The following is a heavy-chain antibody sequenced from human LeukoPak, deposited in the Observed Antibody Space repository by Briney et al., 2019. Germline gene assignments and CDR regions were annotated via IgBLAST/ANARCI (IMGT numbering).Heavy chain of an antibody. CDR3: ARDLENYYDSSGYYTWYFDC. CDR1: GGSISSGSYY. J-gene: IGHJ4*02. V-gene: IGHV4-61*02. D-gene: IGHD3-22*01. CDR2: IYTSGST. Sequence: SQTLSLTCTVSGGSISSGSYYWSWIRQPAGKGLEWIGRIYTSGSTNYNPSLKSRVTISVDTSKDQFSLKLSSVTAADTAVYYCARDLENYYDSSGYYTWYFDCWGQGTLVTVSS.